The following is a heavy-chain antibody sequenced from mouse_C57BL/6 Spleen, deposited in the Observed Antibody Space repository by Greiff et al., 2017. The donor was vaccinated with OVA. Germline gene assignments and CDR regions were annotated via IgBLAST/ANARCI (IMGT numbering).Heavy chain of an antibody. Sequence: QVQLKESGAELMKPGASVKLSRKATGYTFTGYWIEWVKQRPGHGLEWIGEILPGSGSTNYNEKFKGKATFTADTSSNTAYMQLSSLTTEDSAIYYCARSFITTVVDYYAMDYWGQGTSVTVSS. CDR2: ILPGSGST. CDR3: ARSFITTVVDYYAMDY. CDR1: GYTFTGYW. D-gene: IGHD1-1*01. J-gene: IGHJ4*01. V-gene: IGHV1-9*01.